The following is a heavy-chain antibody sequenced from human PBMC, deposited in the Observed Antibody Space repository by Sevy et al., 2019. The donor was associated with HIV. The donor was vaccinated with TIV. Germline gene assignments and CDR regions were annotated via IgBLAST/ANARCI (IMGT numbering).Heavy chain of an antibody. V-gene: IGHV3-23*01. Sequence: GGSLRLSCVASEFTVNNYAMSWVRQAPGKGLEWVSSIGGAGDETFYADSVKGRFTISRDKSKNTLYLQMNSLRAEDTAVYYCAKEYCSSTSCLSFDYWGQGTLVTVSS. D-gene: IGHD2-2*01. CDR1: EFTVNNYA. J-gene: IGHJ4*02. CDR3: AKEYCSSTSCLSFDY. CDR2: IGGAGDET.